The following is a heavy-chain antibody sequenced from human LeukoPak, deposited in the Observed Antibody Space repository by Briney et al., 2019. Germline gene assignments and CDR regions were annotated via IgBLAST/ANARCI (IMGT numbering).Heavy chain of an antibody. CDR3: ARYSYGILFDY. CDR2: IYYSGST. Sequence: SETLSLTCTVSGGSISSYYWSWIRQPPGKGLEWIGYIYYSGSTNYNPSLKSRVTISVDTSKNQFSLKLSPVTAADTAVYYCARYSYGILFDYWGQGTLVTVSS. J-gene: IGHJ4*02. CDR1: GGSISSYY. D-gene: IGHD5-18*01. V-gene: IGHV4-59*01.